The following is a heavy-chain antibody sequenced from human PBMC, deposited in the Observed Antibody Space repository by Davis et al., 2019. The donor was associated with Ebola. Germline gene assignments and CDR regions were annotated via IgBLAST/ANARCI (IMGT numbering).Heavy chain of an antibody. CDR3: AKSGLSFGVVKYHYGMDV. CDR2: ISGSGGST. D-gene: IGHD3-3*01. J-gene: IGHJ6*04. V-gene: IGHV3-23*01. CDR1: VITFSSYA. Sequence: GGSLRLSCTDPVITFSSYAMTWVRQAPGKGLEWVAGISGSGGSTYYADSVKGRFTISRDNSKKTLYLQMNSLRAEDTAVYYCAKSGLSFGVVKYHYGMDVWGKGTTVTVSS.